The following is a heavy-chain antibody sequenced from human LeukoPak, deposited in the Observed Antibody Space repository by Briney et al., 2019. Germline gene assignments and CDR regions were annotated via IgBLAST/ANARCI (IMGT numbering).Heavy chain of an antibody. CDR3: AVANPAMAGTANWFDP. CDR1: GFTVSSNY. J-gene: IGHJ5*02. CDR2: IYSGGST. D-gene: IGHD6-19*01. V-gene: IGHV3-53*01. Sequence: GGSLRLSCAASGFTVSSNYMSWVRQAPGKGLEWVSVIYSGGSTYYADSVKGRFTISRDNSKNTLYLQMNSLRAEDTAVYYCAVANPAMAGTANWFDPWGQGTLVTVSS.